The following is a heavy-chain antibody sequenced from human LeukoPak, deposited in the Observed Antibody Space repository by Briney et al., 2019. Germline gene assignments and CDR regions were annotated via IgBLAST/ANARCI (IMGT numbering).Heavy chain of an antibody. CDR3: ARETLYSDTPYMDV. CDR2: INWNGAST. CDR1: GFTFDDYG. Sequence: AGGSLRLSCAASGFTFDDYGMSWVRQAPGKGLEWVSDINWNGASTGYGDSVKGRFTISRDNAKNSLYLQMNSLRAEDTALYYCARETLYSDTPYMDVWGKGTTVTVSS. V-gene: IGHV3-20*04. J-gene: IGHJ6*03. D-gene: IGHD3-22*01.